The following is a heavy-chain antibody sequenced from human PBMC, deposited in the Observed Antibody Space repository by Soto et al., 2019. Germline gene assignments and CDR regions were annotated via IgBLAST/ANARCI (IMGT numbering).Heavy chain of an antibody. J-gene: IGHJ4*02. D-gene: IGHD5-12*01. CDR3: ARTTGRYRGYGIHY. CDR1: GFSLSTSGMR. Sequence: SGPTLVNPTHTLTLTCTFSGFSLSTSGMRVSWIRQPPGKALEWLARIDWDDDKFYSTSLKTRLTISKDTSKNQVVLTMTNMDPVDTATYYCARTTGRYRGYGIHYRGQATLGTLSS. V-gene: IGHV2-70*04. CDR2: IDWDDDK.